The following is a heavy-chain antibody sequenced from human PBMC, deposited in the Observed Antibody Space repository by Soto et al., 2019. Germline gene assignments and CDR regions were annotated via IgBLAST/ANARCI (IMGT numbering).Heavy chain of an antibody. Sequence: GGSLRLSCAASGFTFSSYGMHWVRQAPGKGLEWVAVISYDGSNKYYADSVKGRFTISRDNSKNTLYLQMNSPRAEDTAVYYCANPYDWVPGRPAFDIWGQGTMVTV. J-gene: IGHJ3*02. CDR2: ISYDGSNK. D-gene: IGHD3-16*01. CDR1: GFTFSSYG. V-gene: IGHV3-30*18. CDR3: ANPYDWVPGRPAFDI.